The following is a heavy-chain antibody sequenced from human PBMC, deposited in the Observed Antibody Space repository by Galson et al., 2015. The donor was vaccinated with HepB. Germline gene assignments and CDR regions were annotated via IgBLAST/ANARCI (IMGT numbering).Heavy chain of an antibody. V-gene: IGHV4-34*01. CDR3: ATRIVGATTD. J-gene: IGHJ4*02. Sequence: ETLSLTCAVYGGSFSGSSWSWIRQPPGKGLEWIGEINHSGSTNYNPSLKSRVTISVDTSKKQFSLKLRSVTAADTAVYYCATRIVGATTDWGQGTLVTVSS. CDR2: INHSGST. CDR1: GGSFSGSS. D-gene: IGHD1-26*01.